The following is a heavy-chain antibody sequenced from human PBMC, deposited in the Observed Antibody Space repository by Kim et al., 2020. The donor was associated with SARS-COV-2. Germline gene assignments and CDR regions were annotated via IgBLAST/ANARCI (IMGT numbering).Heavy chain of an antibody. CDR3: ASRAATGALDV. CDR2: K. D-gene: IGHD1-1*01. V-gene: IGHV6-1*01. Sequence: KDYGVSVKSRITINPDTAKNQLSLQLNSVTPDDTAVYYCASRAATGALDVWGQGTTVTVSS. J-gene: IGHJ6*02.